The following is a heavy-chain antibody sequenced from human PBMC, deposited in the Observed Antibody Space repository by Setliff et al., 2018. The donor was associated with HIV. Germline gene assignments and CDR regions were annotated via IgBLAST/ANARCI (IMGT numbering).Heavy chain of an antibody. D-gene: IGHD2-21*02. CDR2: IHYTGNT. Sequence: SETLSLPCTVSGGSITSTTYHWGWIRQPPGKGLEWIGTIHYTGNTYHNPSLKSRVTISVEASKNQISLKLTAVTAADSAVYYCAREGDGIDFWGQGTLVTVSS. CDR1: GGSITSTTYH. J-gene: IGHJ4*02. V-gene: IGHV4-39*02. CDR3: AREGDGIDF.